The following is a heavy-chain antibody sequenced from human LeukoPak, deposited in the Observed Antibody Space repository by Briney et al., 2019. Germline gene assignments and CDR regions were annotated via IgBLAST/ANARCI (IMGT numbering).Heavy chain of an antibody. CDR3: AGHYAASVAFDI. CDR1: VFTFSDYY. D-gene: IGHD3-16*01. J-gene: IGHJ3*02. Sequence: GGSLRLSCAASVFTFSDYYMSWIRQAPGKGLEWISYITSSGNTIYYADSVKGRFTISLDHAKNSLYLQMNRLRAEDPAVYYCAGHYAASVAFDIWGQGTMVTVSS. V-gene: IGHV3-11*01. CDR2: ITSSGNTI.